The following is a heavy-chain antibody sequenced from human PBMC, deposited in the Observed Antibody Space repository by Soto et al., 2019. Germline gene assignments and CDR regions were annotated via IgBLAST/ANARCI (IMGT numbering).Heavy chain of an antibody. CDR2: ISSSSSYI. CDR3: ARAEGVPILEARHTGYYYMDV. CDR1: GFTFSSYS. V-gene: IGHV3-21*01. Sequence: GGSLRLSCAASGFTFSSYSMNWVRQAPGKGLEWVSSISSSSSYIYYADSVKGRFTISRDNAKNSLYLQMNSLRAEDTAVYYCARAEGVPILEARHTGYYYMDVWGKGTTVTVSS. J-gene: IGHJ6*03.